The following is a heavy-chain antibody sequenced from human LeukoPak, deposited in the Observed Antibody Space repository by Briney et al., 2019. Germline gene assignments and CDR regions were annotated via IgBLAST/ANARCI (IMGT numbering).Heavy chain of an antibody. D-gene: IGHD1/OR15-1a*01. J-gene: IGHJ3*02. V-gene: IGHV1-69*13. Sequence: GASVKVSCKASGGTFSSYAISWVRQAPGQGLEWMGGIIPIFGTANYAQKFQGRVTITADESTSTAYMELSSLRSEDTAVYYCARERNNHDAFDIRGQGTMVTVSS. CDR1: GGTFSSYA. CDR2: IIPIFGTA. CDR3: ARERNNHDAFDI.